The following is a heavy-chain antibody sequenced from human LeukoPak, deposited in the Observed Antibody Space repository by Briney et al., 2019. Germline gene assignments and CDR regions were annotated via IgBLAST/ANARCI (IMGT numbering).Heavy chain of an antibody. V-gene: IGHV3-30*04. Sequence: GGSLRLSCAASGFTFSSYAMHWVRQAPGKGLEWVAVISYDGSNKYYAGSVKGRFTISRDNSKNTLYLQMNSLRAEDTAVYYCARDFNSAVTSDAFDIWGQGIMVTVSS. CDR1: GFTFSSYA. CDR2: ISYDGSNK. CDR3: ARDFNSAVTSDAFDI. J-gene: IGHJ3*02. D-gene: IGHD4-17*01.